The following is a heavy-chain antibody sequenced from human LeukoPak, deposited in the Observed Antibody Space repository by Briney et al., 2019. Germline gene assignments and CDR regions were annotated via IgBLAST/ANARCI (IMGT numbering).Heavy chain of an antibody. J-gene: IGHJ4*02. CDR2: IWYDGSNK. CDR3: ARGSEGITIFGVVIIPYDY. CDR1: GFTFSSYG. D-gene: IGHD3-3*01. V-gene: IGHV3-33*01. Sequence: PGGSLRLSCAASGFTFSSYGMHWVRQAPGKGLEWVAVIWYDGSNKYYADSVKGRFTISRDNAKNSLYLQMNSLRAEDTAVYYCARGSEGITIFGVVIIPYDYWGQGTLVTVSS.